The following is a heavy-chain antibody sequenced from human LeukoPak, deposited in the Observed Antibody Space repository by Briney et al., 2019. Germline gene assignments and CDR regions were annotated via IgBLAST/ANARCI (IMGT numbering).Heavy chain of an antibody. Sequence: ASVKVSCKASGYTFTSYGISWVRQAPGQGLEWMGWISAYNGNTNYAQKLQGRVTMTTDTSTSTAYMELRSLRSDDTAVYYCARDSVEHNWNYDPSFYYFDYWGQGTLVTVSS. J-gene: IGHJ4*02. CDR3: ARDSVEHNWNYDPSFYYFDY. CDR1: GYTFTSYG. CDR2: ISAYNGNT. V-gene: IGHV1-18*01. D-gene: IGHD1-7*01.